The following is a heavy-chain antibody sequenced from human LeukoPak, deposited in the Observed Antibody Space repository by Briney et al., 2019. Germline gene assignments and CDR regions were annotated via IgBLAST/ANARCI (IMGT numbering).Heavy chain of an antibody. D-gene: IGHD5-12*01. CDR3: ARLGYARDGRGYIDN. J-gene: IGHJ4*02. Sequence: GESLKISCKGSGYKFSSCWIGWVRQMPGKGLEWMGIIYPGDSDTGYSPSLQGQVTISVDKSVSTAYLQWSSLKASDTAMYYCARLGYARDGRGYIDNWGQGTLVTVSS. V-gene: IGHV5-51*01. CDR2: IYPGDSDT. CDR1: GYKFSSCW.